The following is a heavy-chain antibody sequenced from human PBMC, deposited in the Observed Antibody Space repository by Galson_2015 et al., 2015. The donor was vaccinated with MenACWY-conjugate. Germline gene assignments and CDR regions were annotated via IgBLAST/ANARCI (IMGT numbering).Heavy chain of an antibody. J-gene: IGHJ6*02. CDR2: IKKDGSEK. Sequence: SLRLSCAASGFTFRNYWMTWVRQAPGKGLEWVARIKKDGSEKYYVDSVKGRFTISRDNAKNSLYLEMNSLRVEETAVYSCARGHYGMDVWGQGTTVTASS. V-gene: IGHV3-7*03. CDR1: GFTFRNYW. CDR3: ARGHYGMDV.